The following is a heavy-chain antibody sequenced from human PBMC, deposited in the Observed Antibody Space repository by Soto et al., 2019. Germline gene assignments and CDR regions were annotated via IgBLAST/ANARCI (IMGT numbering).Heavy chain of an antibody. J-gene: IGHJ4*02. CDR2: IWDDGSKT. D-gene: IGHD4-17*01. V-gene: IGHV3-33*01. CDR1: GFKFTTSG. CDR3: ARGREGVYGDYFRSYFDY. Sequence: ESGGGVVQTGRSLRLSCAASGFKFTTSGMHWVRQAPGKGLECVAMIWDDGSKTQYSDSVKGRFIISSDNSNNTLYLQMSILRAEDTAIYYYARGREGVYGDYFRSYFDYWGQGVRVTVSS.